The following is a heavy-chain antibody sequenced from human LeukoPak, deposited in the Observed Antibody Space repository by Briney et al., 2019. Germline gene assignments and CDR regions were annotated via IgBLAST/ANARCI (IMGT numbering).Heavy chain of an antibody. Sequence: ASVKVSCKASGYTFTSYAMHWVRQAPGQRLEWMGWINAGNGNTKYSQKFQGRVTITRDTSASTAYMELSSLRSEDTAVYYCARLRGTYYYGSEGGFDYWGQGTLVTVSS. CDR2: INAGNGNT. J-gene: IGHJ4*02. CDR3: ARLRGTYYYGSEGGFDY. V-gene: IGHV1-3*01. CDR1: GYTFTSYA. D-gene: IGHD3-10*01.